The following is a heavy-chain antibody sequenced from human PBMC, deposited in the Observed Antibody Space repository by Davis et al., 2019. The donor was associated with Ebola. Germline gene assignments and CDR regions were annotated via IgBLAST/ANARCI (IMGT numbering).Heavy chain of an antibody. J-gene: IGHJ4*02. V-gene: IGHV4-34*01. CDR1: GGSFSGYY. D-gene: IGHD5-18*01. Sequence: SETLSPTCAVYGGSFSGYYWRWIRQPPGKGLEWIGEINHSGSTNYNPSLKSRVTISVDTSKNQFSLKLSSVTAADTAVYYCARGRRYSYGPPRYWGQGTLVTVSS. CDR2: INHSGST. CDR3: ARGRRYSYGPPRY.